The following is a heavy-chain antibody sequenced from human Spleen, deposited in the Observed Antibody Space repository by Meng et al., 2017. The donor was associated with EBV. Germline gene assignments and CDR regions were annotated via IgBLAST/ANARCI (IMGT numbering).Heavy chain of an antibody. CDR2: IYHSGST. V-gene: IGHV4-4*02. D-gene: IGHD3-16*01. J-gene: IGHJ5*02. CDR3: AQRERWGLDP. CDR1: GGSISSSNW. Sequence: HVRVEDAGPGLGKPLGTLSLTCAVSGGSISSSNWWNWVRQAPGKGLEWIGEIYHSGSTSYNPSLESRVTISIDKSKNQVSLKLTSVTAADTAVYYCAQRERWGLDPWGQGTLVTVSS.